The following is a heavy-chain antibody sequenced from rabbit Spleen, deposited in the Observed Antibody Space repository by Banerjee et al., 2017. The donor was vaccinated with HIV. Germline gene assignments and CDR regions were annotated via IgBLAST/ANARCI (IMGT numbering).Heavy chain of an antibody. CDR3: ARDTGSSFSSYGMDL. Sequence: QSLEESGGGLVKPGAALTLTCKASGFSFNSGYDMCWVRQASGKGLEWIACLYAGGSGSTSYATWAKGRFTISKTSSTTVTLQMTSLTAADAATYFCARDTGSSFSSYGMDLWGQGTLVTVS. CDR1: GFSFNSGYD. J-gene: IGHJ6*01. V-gene: IGHV1S40*01. D-gene: IGHD8-1*01. CDR2: LYAGGSGST.